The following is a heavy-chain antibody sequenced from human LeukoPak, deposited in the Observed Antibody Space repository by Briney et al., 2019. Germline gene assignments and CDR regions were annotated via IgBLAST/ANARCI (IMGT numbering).Heavy chain of an antibody. CDR2: INPSGGST. Sequence: ASVKVSCKASGYTFTSYYMHWVRQAPGQGLEWMGIINPSGGSTSYAQKFQGRVTMTEDTSTDTAYMELSSLRSEDTAVYYCATAYSSSSDYYYYGMDVWGQGTTVTVSS. D-gene: IGHD6-6*01. V-gene: IGHV1-46*01. J-gene: IGHJ6*02. CDR3: ATAYSSSSDYYYYGMDV. CDR1: GYTFTSYY.